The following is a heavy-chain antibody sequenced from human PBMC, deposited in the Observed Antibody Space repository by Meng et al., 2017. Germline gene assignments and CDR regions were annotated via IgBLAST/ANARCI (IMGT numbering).Heavy chain of an antibody. CDR3: ATRGNPYLNC. Sequence: QGQLVQSGAGVKKPGASVKVSCEASGYTLSSDGFSWVRQAPGQGLEWLGWINTYNGKTDYAQKFQGRITMTTDTFTSTAYMELRNLRSDDTAVYYCATRGNPYLNCWGQGTLVTVS. CDR2: INTYNGKT. V-gene: IGHV1-18*01. J-gene: IGHJ4*02. CDR1: GYTLSSDG.